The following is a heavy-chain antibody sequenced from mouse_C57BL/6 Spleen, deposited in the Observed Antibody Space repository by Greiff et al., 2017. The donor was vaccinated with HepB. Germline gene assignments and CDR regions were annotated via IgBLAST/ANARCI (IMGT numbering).Heavy chain of an antibody. CDR3: ARPYVEAMDY. D-gene: IGHD1-1*01. CDR1: GFTFTDYG. Sequence: EVHLVESGGGLVKPGGSLKLSCAASGFTFTDYGMHWVRQAPEKGLEWVGYISSGSSNIYYADTVKGRFTIARDNAKNTLFLQMTSLRSEDTAMYYCARPYVEAMDYWGQGTSVTVSS. J-gene: IGHJ4*01. CDR2: ISSGSSNI. V-gene: IGHV5-17*01.